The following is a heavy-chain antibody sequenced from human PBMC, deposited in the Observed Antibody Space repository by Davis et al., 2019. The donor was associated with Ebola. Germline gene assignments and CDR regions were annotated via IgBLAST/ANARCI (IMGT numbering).Heavy chain of an antibody. CDR1: GYTFTSYD. CDR3: ARGNMRYYDILTSYREFDY. Sequence: ASVKVSCKASGYTFTSYDINWVRQAPGQGLEWMGWMNPNSGNTGYAQKFQGRVTMTRNTSTSTAYMELSSLRSEDTAVYYCARGNMRYYDILTSYREFDYWGQGTLVTVSS. V-gene: IGHV1-8*01. J-gene: IGHJ4*02. D-gene: IGHD3-9*01. CDR2: MNPNSGNT.